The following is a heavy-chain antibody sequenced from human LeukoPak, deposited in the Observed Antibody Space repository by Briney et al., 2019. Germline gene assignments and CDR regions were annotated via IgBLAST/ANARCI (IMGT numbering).Heavy chain of an antibody. D-gene: IGHD3-3*01. V-gene: IGHV1-46*03. J-gene: IGHJ4*02. Sequence: ASVKVSCKASGYTFTSYYMHWVRQAPGQGLEWMGIINPSGGSTSYAQKFQGRVTMTRDTSTSTVYMELSSLRSEDTAVYYCARDPGYDFWSGYYTNAQLDYWGQGTLVTVSS. CDR3: ARDPGYDFWSGYYTNAQLDY. CDR1: GYTFTSYY. CDR2: INPSGGST.